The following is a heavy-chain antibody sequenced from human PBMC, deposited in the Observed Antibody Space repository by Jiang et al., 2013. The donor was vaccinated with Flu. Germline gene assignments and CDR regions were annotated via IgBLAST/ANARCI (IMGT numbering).Heavy chain of an antibody. Sequence: SCKTSGYTFTNHDINWVRQAAGQGLEWMGWMNPNSGNTGYAQKFQGRVTMTRNTSISTAYMELSSLRSEDTAVYYCARGSGYDWDHGGHFDYWGQGTLVTVSS. CDR3: ARGSGYDWDHGGHFDY. J-gene: IGHJ4*02. CDR2: MNPNSGNT. CDR1: GYTFTNHD. D-gene: IGHD5-12*01. V-gene: IGHV1-8*01.